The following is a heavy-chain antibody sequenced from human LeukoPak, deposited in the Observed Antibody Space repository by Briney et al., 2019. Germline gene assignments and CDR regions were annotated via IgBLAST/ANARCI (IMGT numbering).Heavy chain of an antibody. V-gene: IGHV3-11*04. CDR2: ISSSGSTI. CDR1: GFTFCDYY. D-gene: IGHD4-11*01. CDR3: ARAGAVTTPDNYFDY. J-gene: IGHJ4*02. Sequence: PGGSLRVSCAASGFTFCDYYMSWIRQAPGKGLEWVSYISSSGSTIYYADSVKGRFTISRDNAKNSLYLQMNSLRAEDTAVYYCARAGAVTTPDNYFDYWGQGALVTVSS.